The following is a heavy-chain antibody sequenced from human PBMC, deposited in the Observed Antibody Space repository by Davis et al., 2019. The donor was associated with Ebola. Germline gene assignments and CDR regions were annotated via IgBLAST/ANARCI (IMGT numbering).Heavy chain of an antibody. CDR3: ARDHFPLGFDY. V-gene: IGHV3-30*03. D-gene: IGHD3-3*02. J-gene: IGHJ4*02. CDR2: ISYDGSNK. Sequence: GGSLRLSCAASGFTFSSYGMHWVRQAPGKGLEWVAVISYDGSNKYYADSVKGRFTISRDNSKNTLYLQMNSLRAEDTAVYYCARDHFPLGFDYWGQGTLVTVSS. CDR1: GFTFSSYG.